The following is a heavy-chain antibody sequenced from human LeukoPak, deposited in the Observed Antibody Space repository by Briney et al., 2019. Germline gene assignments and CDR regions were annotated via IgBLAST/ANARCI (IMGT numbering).Heavy chain of an antibody. D-gene: IGHD2-21*01. Sequence: KTSETLSLACAVSDVSISDYYWSWIRRPPGKGMEWIGYIYHTGDSNQNPSLKGRVTVTLDTPKNQVSLKVTSVTAAETAVYYCARHAFASPVDIWGQGTVVTVSS. CDR3: ARHAFASPVDI. CDR1: DVSISDYY. V-gene: IGHV4-59*08. CDR2: IYHTGDS. J-gene: IGHJ4*02.